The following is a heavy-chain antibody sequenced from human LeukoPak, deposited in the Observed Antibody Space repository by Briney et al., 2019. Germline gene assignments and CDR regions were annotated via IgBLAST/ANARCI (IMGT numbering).Heavy chain of an antibody. V-gene: IGHV3-23*01. CDR2: ISGSGGSA. D-gene: IGHD2-21*02. Sequence: GGSLRLSCAASGFTFSSYAMSWVRQAPGKGLEWVSAISGSGGSAYYADSVKGRFTISRDNSKNTLYLQMNSLRAEDTAAYYCAKMKHIVVVTAIPGAFDIWGQGTMVTVSS. J-gene: IGHJ3*02. CDR1: GFTFSSYA. CDR3: AKMKHIVVVTAIPGAFDI.